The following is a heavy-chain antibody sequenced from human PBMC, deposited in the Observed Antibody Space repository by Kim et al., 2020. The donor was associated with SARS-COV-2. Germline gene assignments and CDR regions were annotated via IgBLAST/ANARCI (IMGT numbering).Heavy chain of an antibody. D-gene: IGHD6-19*01. Sequence: GGSLRLPCAASGFIFSSYGMHWVRQAPGKGLEWVAIISFDGSDKYSADSVKGRFTISRDNSKNTLYLQMNSLRGEDTAVYYCAKDPYPGYSSGWFDYWGQGPLVTVSS. J-gene: IGHJ5*01. CDR2: ISFDGSDK. V-gene: IGHV3-30*18. CDR3: AKDPYPGYSSGWFDY. CDR1: GFIFSSYG.